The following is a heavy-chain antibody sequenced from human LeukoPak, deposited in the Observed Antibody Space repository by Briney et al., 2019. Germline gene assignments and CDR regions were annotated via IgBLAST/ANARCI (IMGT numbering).Heavy chain of an antibody. J-gene: IGHJ3*02. CDR1: GFTFSSYS. CDR2: ISSSSSYI. CDR3: ARDWARYCTNGVCSTTTANAFDI. D-gene: IGHD2-8*01. V-gene: IGHV3-21*01. Sequence: PGGSLRLSCAASGFTFSSYSMNWVRQAPGKGLEWVSSISSSSSYIYYADSVKGRFTISRDNAKNTLYLQMNSLRAEDTAVYYCARDWARYCTNGVCSTTTANAFDIWGQGTMVTVSS.